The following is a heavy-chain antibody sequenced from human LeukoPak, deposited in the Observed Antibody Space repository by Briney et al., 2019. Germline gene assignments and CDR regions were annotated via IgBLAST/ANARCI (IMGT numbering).Heavy chain of an antibody. D-gene: IGHD3-22*01. CDR2: IYHSGST. CDR1: GYSTSSGYY. Sequence: PSETLSLTCAVSGYSTSSGYYWGWIRQPPGKGLEWIGSIYHSGSTYYNPSLKSRVTISVDTSKNQFSLKLSSVTAADTAVYYCARDYHSSGYYFYYFDYWGQGTLVTVSS. CDR3: ARDYHSSGYYFYYFDY. V-gene: IGHV4-38-2*02. J-gene: IGHJ4*02.